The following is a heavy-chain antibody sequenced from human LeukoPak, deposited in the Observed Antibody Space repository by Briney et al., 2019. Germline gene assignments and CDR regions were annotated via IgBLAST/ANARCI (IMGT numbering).Heavy chain of an antibody. V-gene: IGHV3-7*01. Sequence: PGESLRLSCAASGFAFSSHWMNWVRQAPGKGLEWVANVNREGSDKNYVDSVKGRFTISRDNAKNSLYLQMNSLRVEDTAVYYCARDGVPGGRDVWGQGTTVPVS. D-gene: IGHD3-16*01. CDR2: VNREGSDK. J-gene: IGHJ6*02. CDR3: ARDGVPGGRDV. CDR1: GFAFSSHW.